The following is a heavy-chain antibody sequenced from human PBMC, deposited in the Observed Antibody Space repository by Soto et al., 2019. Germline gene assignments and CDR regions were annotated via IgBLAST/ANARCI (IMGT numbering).Heavy chain of an antibody. CDR1: GFTFSNYG. Sequence: QVQLVESGGGVVQPGRSLRLSCAASGFTFSNYGMHWVRRAPGKGLEWVAIIWYDGSNDYYVDSVKGRFTISRDNSKNTLSLQMNSLRAEDTAVYYCARDRWEFQLFYYGLDVWGQGTTVTVSS. CDR2: IWYDGSND. J-gene: IGHJ6*02. CDR3: ARDRWEFQLFYYGLDV. D-gene: IGHD1-26*01. V-gene: IGHV3-33*01.